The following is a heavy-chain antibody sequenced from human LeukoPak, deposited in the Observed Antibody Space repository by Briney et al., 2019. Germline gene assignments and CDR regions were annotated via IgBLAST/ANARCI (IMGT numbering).Heavy chain of an antibody. D-gene: IGHD5-12*01. J-gene: IGHJ6*02. Sequence: ASVKVSCKASGYTFTSYDINWVRQATGQGLEWMGWMIPNSGNTGYAQKFQGRVTMTRNTSISTAYMELSSLRSEGTAVYYCARMNSGYEFYYYGMDVWGQGTTVTVSS. V-gene: IGHV1-8*01. CDR2: MIPNSGNT. CDR1: GYTFTSYD. CDR3: ARMNSGYEFYYYGMDV.